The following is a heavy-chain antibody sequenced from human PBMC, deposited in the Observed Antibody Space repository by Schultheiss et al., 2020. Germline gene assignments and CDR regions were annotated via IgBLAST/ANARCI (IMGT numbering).Heavy chain of an antibody. D-gene: IGHD6-13*01. J-gene: IGHJ5*02. CDR3: ASCVSSSWFHPRTNWFDP. V-gene: IGHV4-61*02. CDR2: IYTSGST. CDR1: GGSISSGSYY. Sequence: SQPLSLTCTVSGGSISSGSYYWSWIRQPAGKGLEWIGRIYTSGSTNYNPSLKSRVTISVDTSKNQFSLKLSSVTAADTAVYYCASCVSSSWFHPRTNWFDPWGQGTLVTVAS.